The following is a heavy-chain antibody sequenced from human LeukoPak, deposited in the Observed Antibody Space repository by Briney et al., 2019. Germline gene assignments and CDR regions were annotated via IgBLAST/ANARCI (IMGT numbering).Heavy chain of an antibody. CDR3: AKWGDYDVLTGYYVSDF. Sequence: GASLRLSCAASGFIFSNYAMYWVRQAPGKGLEWVSAISSRSDNTYYADSVKGRFTLSRDSSKNTLYLQMNSLRADDTAVYYCAKWGDYDVLTGYYVSDFWGQGTLSPSPQ. J-gene: IGHJ4*02. V-gene: IGHV3-23*01. CDR2: ISSRSDNT. D-gene: IGHD3-9*01. CDR1: GFIFSNYA.